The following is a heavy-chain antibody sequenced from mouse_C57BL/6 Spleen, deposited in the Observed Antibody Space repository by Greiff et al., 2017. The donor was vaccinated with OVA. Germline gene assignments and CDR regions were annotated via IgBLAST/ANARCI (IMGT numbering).Heavy chain of an antibody. Sequence: VQLQESGAELARPGASVKLSCKASGYTFTSYGISWVKQRTGQGLEWIGEIYPRSGNTYYNEKFKGKATLTADKSSSTAYMELRSLTSEDSAVYFCARYYYGNHYAMDYWGQGTSVTVSS. J-gene: IGHJ4*01. V-gene: IGHV1-81*01. D-gene: IGHD2-1*01. CDR1: GYTFTSYG. CDR3: ARYYYGNHYAMDY. CDR2: IYPRSGNT.